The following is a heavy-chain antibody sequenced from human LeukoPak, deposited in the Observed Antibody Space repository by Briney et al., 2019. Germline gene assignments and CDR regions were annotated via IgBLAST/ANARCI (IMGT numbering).Heavy chain of an antibody. V-gene: IGHV1-2*04. CDR3: ARSLSLILTGARENWFDP. Sequence: ASVKVSCKASGYTFTGYYMHWVRQAPGQGLEWMGWINPNSGGTNYAQKFQGWVTMTRDTSISTAYMELSRLRSDDTAVYCCARSLSLILTGARENWFDPWGQGTLVTVSS. CDR2: INPNSGGT. D-gene: IGHD3-9*01. CDR1: GYTFTGYY. J-gene: IGHJ5*02.